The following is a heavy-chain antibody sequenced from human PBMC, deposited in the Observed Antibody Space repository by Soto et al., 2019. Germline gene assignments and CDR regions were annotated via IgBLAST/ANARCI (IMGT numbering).Heavy chain of an antibody. V-gene: IGHV4-31*03. CDR1: GGSISSGGYY. CDR2: IYYSGST. J-gene: IGHJ4*02. D-gene: IGHD5-12*01. Sequence: QVQLQESGPGLVKPSQTLSLTCTVSGGSISSGGYYWSWIRQHPGKGLEWIGYIYYSGSTYYNPSLKSRGTIPVDTSKNQFSRKLSSVTAADTAGYYCARGPTVWLSPIDHWGQGTLVTVSS. CDR3: ARGPTVWLSPIDH.